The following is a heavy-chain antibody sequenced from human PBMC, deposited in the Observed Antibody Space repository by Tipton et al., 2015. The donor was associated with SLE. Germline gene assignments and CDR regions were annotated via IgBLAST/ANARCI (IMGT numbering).Heavy chain of an antibody. D-gene: IGHD6-6*01. CDR3: ARGRAFVQGGFDY. Sequence: TLSLTCSVSGYSISSGYYWGWIRRPPGKGLEWIGSIYHSGSTYYNPSLKSRATVSVDTSKNQFSLKLNSVTAADTAVFYCARGRAFVQGGFDYWGQGTLVTVSS. CDR2: IYHSGST. CDR1: GYSISSGYY. J-gene: IGHJ4*02. V-gene: IGHV4-38-2*02.